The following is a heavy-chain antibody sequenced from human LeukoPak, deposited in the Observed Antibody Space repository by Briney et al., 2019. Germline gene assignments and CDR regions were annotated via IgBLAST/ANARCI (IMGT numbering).Heavy chain of an antibody. D-gene: IGHD3-9*01. J-gene: IGHJ4*02. Sequence: SQTLSLTCAISGDSVSSNSAAWNWLRQSPSRGLEWLGRTYYRSKWYNDYAVSVKSRITINPDTSKNQFSLQLNSVTPEDTAVYYCARSVYYDILTGYSQYYFDYWGQGTLVTVSS. V-gene: IGHV6-1*01. CDR3: ARSVYYDILTGYSQYYFDY. CDR1: GDSVSSNSAA. CDR2: TYYRSKWYN.